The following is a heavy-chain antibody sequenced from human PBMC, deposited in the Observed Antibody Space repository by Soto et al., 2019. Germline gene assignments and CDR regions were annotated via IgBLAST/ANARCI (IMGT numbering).Heavy chain of an antibody. J-gene: IGHJ5*01. D-gene: IGHD3-22*01. V-gene: IGHV4-34*01. CDR1: GWSVSGPS. CDR2: ITHSGRV. Sequence: PSLTCAVNGWSVSGPSWTRIRQSPWQGLEWIGDITHSGRVNYIPSLKSRVAISLDTSKNQCSLTLSAVTAADTAMYYCSTRAYDTNGYYRFDPWGQGTLVTVSS. CDR3: STRAYDTNGYYRFDP.